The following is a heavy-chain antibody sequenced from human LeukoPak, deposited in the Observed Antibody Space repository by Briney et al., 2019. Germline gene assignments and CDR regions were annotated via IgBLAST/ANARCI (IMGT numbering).Heavy chain of an antibody. CDR2: IIPLFGTA. D-gene: IGHD3-22*01. CDR1: GGTFIRYA. V-gene: IGHV1-69*13. J-gene: IGHJ4*02. CDR3: AREWNYESSGYFYYY. Sequence: SVKVSCKASGGTFIRYAISWVRQAPGQGLEWMGGIIPLFGTANYAQKFQGRVTITADESTSTAYMELSSLRSEDTAVYYCAREWNYESSGYFYYYWGQGTLVTVSS.